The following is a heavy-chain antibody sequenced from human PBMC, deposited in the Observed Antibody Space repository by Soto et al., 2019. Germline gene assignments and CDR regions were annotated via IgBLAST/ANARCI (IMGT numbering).Heavy chain of an antibody. D-gene: IGHD6-19*01. V-gene: IGHV1-69*02. CDR1: GGTFSSYT. J-gene: IGHJ4*02. CDR3: ARGWGLDSSGWYSLDY. CDR2: IIPILGIA. Sequence: QVQLVQSGAEVKKPGSSVKVSCKASGGTFSSYTISWVRQAPGQGLEWMGRIIPILGIANYAQKFQGRVTITADKSTSTAYMELSSLRSEDTAVYYCARGWGLDSSGWYSLDYWGQGTLVTVSS.